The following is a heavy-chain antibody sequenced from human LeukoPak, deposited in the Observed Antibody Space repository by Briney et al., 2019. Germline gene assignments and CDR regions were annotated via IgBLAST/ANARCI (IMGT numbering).Heavy chain of an antibody. V-gene: IGHV4-34*01. CDR2: INHSGST. D-gene: IGHD3-10*01. J-gene: IGHJ4*02. CDR3: ARRYYYGSGSYPKDYFDY. Sequence: SETLPLTCAVYGGSFSGYYWSWIRQPPGKGLEWIGEINHSGSTNYNPSLKSRVTISVDTSKNQFSLKLSSVTAADTAVYYCARRYYYGSGSYPKDYFDYWGQGTLVTVSS. CDR1: GGSFSGYY.